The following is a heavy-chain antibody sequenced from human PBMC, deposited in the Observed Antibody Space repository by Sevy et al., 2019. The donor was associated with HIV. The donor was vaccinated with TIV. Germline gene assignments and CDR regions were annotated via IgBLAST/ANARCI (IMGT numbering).Heavy chain of an antibody. D-gene: IGHD2-8*01. CDR1: GFTFSNYA. Sequence: GGSLRLSCAASGFTFSNYAMQWVRQAPGKGLEWVSAISGSGGTTYYADSVKGRFTISRDNSRNTLYLQMNSLRADDTAVYYCAKAGMGWLDPWGQGTLVTVPS. CDR3: AKAGMGWLDP. J-gene: IGHJ5*02. V-gene: IGHV3-23*01. CDR2: ISGSGGTT.